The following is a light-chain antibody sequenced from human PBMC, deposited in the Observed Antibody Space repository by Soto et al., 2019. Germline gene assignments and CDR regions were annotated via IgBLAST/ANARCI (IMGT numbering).Light chain of an antibody. CDR1: TGAVTSGHY. CDR2: STS. J-gene: IGLJ2*01. Sequence: QAVVTQAPSLTVSPGGTVTLTCASSTGAVTSGHYPNWVQHKPGQVPKSLIYSTSDKHAWTPARFSGSLLGGKAALTLSSVKAEDEAEYYCLLYYGGALGVFGGGTKLTVL. V-gene: IGLV7-43*01. CDR3: LLYYGGALGV.